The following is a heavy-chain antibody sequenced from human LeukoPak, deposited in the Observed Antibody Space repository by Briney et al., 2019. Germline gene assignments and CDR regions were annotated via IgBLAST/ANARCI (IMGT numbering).Heavy chain of an antibody. CDR2: IYSGGST. J-gene: IGHJ4*02. CDR1: GFTVSSNY. CDR3: ARPYDSSGRIDH. D-gene: IGHD3-22*01. Sequence: GGSLRLSCAASGFTVSSNYMSWVRQAPGKGLEWVSVIYSGGSTYYADSVKGRFTISRDNSKNTLYLQMNSLRAEDTAVYYCARPYDSSGRIDHWGQGTLVTVSS. V-gene: IGHV3-66*04.